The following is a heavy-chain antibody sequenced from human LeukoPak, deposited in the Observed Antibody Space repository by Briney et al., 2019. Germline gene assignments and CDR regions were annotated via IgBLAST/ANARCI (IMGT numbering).Heavy chain of an antibody. CDR2: ISSSSSYI. Sequence: GGPLSLSCAASGFTFSSYRMNWVRQAQGKGLEGVSSISSSSSYIYYADSVKGRFTISRDNAKNSLYLQMNSLRAEDTAVYYCAGDYYDSSGLGYWGQGTLVTVSS. CDR1: GFTFSSYR. J-gene: IGHJ4*02. D-gene: IGHD3-22*01. V-gene: IGHV3-21*01. CDR3: AGDYYDSSGLGY.